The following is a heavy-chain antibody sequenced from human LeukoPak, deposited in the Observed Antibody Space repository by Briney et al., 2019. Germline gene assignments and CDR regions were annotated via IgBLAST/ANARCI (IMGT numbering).Heavy chain of an antibody. D-gene: IGHD3-10*01. V-gene: IGHV3-23*01. CDR2: ISGSGGST. Sequence: GGSLRLSCAASGFTFSSYAMSWVRQAPGKGLDWVSAISGSGGSTYYADSVKGRFTISRDNSKNTLYLQMNSLSAEDTAVYYCARELAGHYYGSGSSFDYWGQGTLVTVSS. CDR1: GFTFSSYA. J-gene: IGHJ4*02. CDR3: ARELAGHYYGSGSSFDY.